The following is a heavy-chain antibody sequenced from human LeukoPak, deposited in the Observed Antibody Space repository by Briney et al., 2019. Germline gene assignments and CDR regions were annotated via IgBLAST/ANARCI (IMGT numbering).Heavy chain of an antibody. CDR3: ARESRIVEGDGYHIDV. D-gene: IGHD1-26*01. J-gene: IGHJ6*03. Sequence: SETLSLTCTVSGVSISGYYWSWIRQPAGKGLEWIGRIYISRGTDYNPSLRSRVIMSVDTSKNQFSLQLASVTAADTAVYYCARESRIVEGDGYHIDVWGKGTTVTISS. CDR2: IYISRGT. CDR1: GVSISGYY. V-gene: IGHV4-4*07.